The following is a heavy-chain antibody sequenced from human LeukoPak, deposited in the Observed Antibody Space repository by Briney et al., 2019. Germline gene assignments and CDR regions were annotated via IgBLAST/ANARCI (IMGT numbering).Heavy chain of an antibody. Sequence: GGSLRLSCAASSGLLFSSHGMHWVRQAPGKGLEWVAVIWYDGSNKWYAGSVKGRFTISRDNSKNTLYLQMDSLRAEDTAVYYCARARNNYDSSGYSALDCWGQGTLVTVSS. D-gene: IGHD3-22*01. J-gene: IGHJ4*02. CDR2: IWYDGSNK. CDR1: GLLFSSHG. V-gene: IGHV3-33*01. CDR3: ARARNNYDSSGYSALDC.